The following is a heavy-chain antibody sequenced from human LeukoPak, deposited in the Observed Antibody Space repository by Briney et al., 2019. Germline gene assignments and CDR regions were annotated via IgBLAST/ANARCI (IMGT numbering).Heavy chain of an antibody. CDR2: INHSGST. D-gene: IGHD2-15*01. J-gene: IGHJ5*02. V-gene: IGHV4-34*01. Sequence: SETLSLTCAVYCGSFIGYYWSWIRQPPGKGLEWIGEINHSGSTNYNPSLKSRVTISVDTSRNQFSLKLSSVTAADTAVYFCATNPGGYCSSSNCFGEAPWGQGTLVTVSS. CDR3: ATNPGGYCSSSNCFGEAP. CDR1: CGSFIGYY.